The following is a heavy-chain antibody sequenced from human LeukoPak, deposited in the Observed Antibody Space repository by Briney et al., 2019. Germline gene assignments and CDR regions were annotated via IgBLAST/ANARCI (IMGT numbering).Heavy chain of an antibody. CDR3: ARDSPAYCSGGSCFSGGMDV. D-gene: IGHD2-15*01. J-gene: IGHJ6*02. Sequence: PGRSLRLSCAASGFTFSSYAMHWVRQAPGKGLEWVAVISYDGSNKYYADSVEGRFTIARDNSKNTLYLQMNSLRAEDTAVYYCARDSPAYCSGGSCFSGGMDVWGQGTTVTVSS. CDR2: ISYDGSNK. V-gene: IGHV3-30-3*01. CDR1: GFTFSSYA.